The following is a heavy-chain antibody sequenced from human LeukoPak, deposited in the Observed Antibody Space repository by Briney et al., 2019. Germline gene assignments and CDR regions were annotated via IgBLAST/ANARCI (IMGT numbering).Heavy chain of an antibody. CDR2: INPNSGGT. CDR1: GYTFTGYY. Sequence: GASVKVSCKASGYTFTGYYMHWVRQAPGQGLEWMGWINPNSGGTNYAQKFQGRVTMTRDTSISTAYMELSRLRSDDTAVYYCARPKTSYSSSWYDLDVWGKGTTVTVSS. V-gene: IGHV1-2*02. D-gene: IGHD6-13*01. CDR3: ARPKTSYSSSWYDLDV. J-gene: IGHJ6*04.